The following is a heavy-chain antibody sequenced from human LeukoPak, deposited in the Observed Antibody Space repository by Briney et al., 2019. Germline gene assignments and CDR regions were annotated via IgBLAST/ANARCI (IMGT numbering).Heavy chain of an antibody. CDR3: ARNEGYSSSWTPFDY. V-gene: IGHV3-72*01. D-gene: IGHD6-13*01. J-gene: IGHJ4*02. CDR2: TRDKANSYTT. Sequence: AGSLRLSCTASGFTFSDNYMDWVRQAQGKGLEWGRRTRDKANSYTTEYAASVKGTFTISRDDSKNSVYLQINSMKTEDTAMYYCARNEGYSSSWTPFDYWGQGTLVTVSS. CDR1: GFTFSDNY.